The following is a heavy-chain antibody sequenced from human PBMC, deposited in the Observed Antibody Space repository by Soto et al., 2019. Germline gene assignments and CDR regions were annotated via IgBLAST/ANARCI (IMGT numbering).Heavy chain of an antibody. V-gene: IGHV3-33*05. CDR3: ARDHDNRSWYGYLDY. D-gene: IGHD6-13*01. Sequence: QVQLVESGGRVVQPGRSLRLSCAASGFTFNSNAMHWVRQAPGKGREWVAVISFDGSDTFYGDSVKGRFTLSRDNSENTLYLQMNSLRAEDTAVYYCARDHDNRSWYGYLDYWGQGTLVTVSS. CDR1: GFTFNSNA. CDR2: ISFDGSDT. J-gene: IGHJ4*02.